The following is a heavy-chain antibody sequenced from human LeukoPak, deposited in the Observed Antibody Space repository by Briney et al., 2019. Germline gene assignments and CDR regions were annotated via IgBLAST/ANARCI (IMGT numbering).Heavy chain of an antibody. CDR3: ARGRIGEPPTP. CDR2: IIPILGIA. Sequence: SVKVSCKASGGTFSSYAISWVRQAPGQGLEWMGRIIPILGIANYAQKFQGRVTITADKSTSTAYMELSSLRSEDTAVYYCARGRIGEPPTPWGQGTLVTVSS. V-gene: IGHV1-69*04. D-gene: IGHD1-14*01. CDR1: GGTFSSYA. J-gene: IGHJ5*02.